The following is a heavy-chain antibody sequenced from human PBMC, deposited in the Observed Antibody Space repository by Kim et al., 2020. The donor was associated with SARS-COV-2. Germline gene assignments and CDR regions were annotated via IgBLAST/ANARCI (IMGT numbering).Heavy chain of an antibody. V-gene: IGHV1-3*01. CDR3: ARDGHYYYDSSGYLYYFDY. D-gene: IGHD3-22*01. Sequence: ASVKVSCKASGYTFTSYAMHWVRQAPGQRLEWMGWINAGNGNTKYSQKFQGRVTITRDTSANTAYMELSSLRSEDTAVYYCARDGHYYYDSSGYLYYFDYWGQGTLVTVSS. CDR1: GYTFTSYA. J-gene: IGHJ4*02. CDR2: INAGNGNT.